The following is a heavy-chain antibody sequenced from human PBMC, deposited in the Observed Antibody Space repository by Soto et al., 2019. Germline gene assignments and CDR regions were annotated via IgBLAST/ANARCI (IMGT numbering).Heavy chain of an antibody. CDR1: GGSFSGHY. CDR2: INHRGST. CDR3: ARCYPRSIFSPALANSYCFDS. D-gene: IGHD2-21*01. J-gene: IGHJ5*01. V-gene: IGHV4-34*01. Sequence: QVQLQQWGAGLLKPSETLSLPCAVYGGSFSGHYWSWIRQYPGKGLEWIAEINHRGSTNYNPSLKCRVTMSAETSKTQFSLRLGSVTAADTAVYYCARCYPRSIFSPALANSYCFDSWGQGVLVTVSS.